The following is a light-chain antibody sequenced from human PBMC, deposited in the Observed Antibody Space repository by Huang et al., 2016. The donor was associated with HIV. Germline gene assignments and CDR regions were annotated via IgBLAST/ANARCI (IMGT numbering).Light chain of an antibody. CDR3: QQYGRSPWT. J-gene: IGKJ1*01. V-gene: IGKV3-20*01. CDR2: DAS. Sequence: EIVLTQSPGTSSLSPGDSATLSCRASQSVSRSYLAWYQQKPGPAPRLLIYDASSRATGIPDRFSGSGSGTDFILTISRLEPEDFAVYYCQQYGRSPWTFGQGTKVEIK. CDR1: QSVSRSY.